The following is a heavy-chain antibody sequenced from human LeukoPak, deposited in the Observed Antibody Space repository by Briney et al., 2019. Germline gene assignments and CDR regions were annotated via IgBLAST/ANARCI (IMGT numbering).Heavy chain of an antibody. CDR3: AKDRLDEISSGCFDY. D-gene: IGHD3-22*01. CDR1: GSAFSSYG. Sequence: GRSLRLSCAAAGSAFSSYGMHWVRQAPGKGLEWVAVISYVGSNKYYADSVKGRFTISRDNSKYTLYLQMNSLRAEDTAVYYCAKDRLDEISSGCFDYWGQGTLVTVSS. CDR2: ISYVGSNK. V-gene: IGHV3-30*18. J-gene: IGHJ4*02.